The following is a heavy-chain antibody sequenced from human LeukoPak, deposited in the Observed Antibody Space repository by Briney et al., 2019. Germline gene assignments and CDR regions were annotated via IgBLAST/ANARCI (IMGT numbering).Heavy chain of an antibody. CDR1: GFTFSSHA. J-gene: IGHJ4*02. CDR2: ISGSGYST. D-gene: IGHD6-13*01. CDR3: AKATYSSSWNLYFDF. Sequence: GGSLRLSCAASGFTFSSHATSWVRQAPGKGLGWVASISGSGYSTYYADSVKGRFTISTDNSKNTVFLHMNSPRAEDTAVYYCAKATYSSSWNLYFDFWGQGTLVTVSS. V-gene: IGHV3-23*01.